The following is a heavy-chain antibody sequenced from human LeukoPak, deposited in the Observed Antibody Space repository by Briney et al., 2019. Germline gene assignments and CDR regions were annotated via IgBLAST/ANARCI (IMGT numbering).Heavy chain of an antibody. D-gene: IGHD6-19*01. CDR3: AAHKAVAVAGAFDY. CDR2: IYYSGST. J-gene: IGHJ4*02. CDR1: GGSISSGGYY. Sequence: PSETLSLTCTVSGGSISSGGYYWSWIRQHPGKGLEWIGYIYYSGSTYYNPSLKSRVTISVDTSKNQFSLKLSSVTAADTAVYYCAAHKAVAVAGAFDYWGQGTLVTVSS. V-gene: IGHV4-30-4*08.